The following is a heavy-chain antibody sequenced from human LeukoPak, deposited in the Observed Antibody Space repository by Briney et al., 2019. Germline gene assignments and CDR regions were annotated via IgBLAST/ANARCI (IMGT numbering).Heavy chain of an antibody. V-gene: IGHV4-59*01. D-gene: IGHD3-10*01. CDR2: IYYSGST. Sequence: KPSETLSLTCTVSGGSISSYYWSWIRQPPGKGLEWIGYIYYSGSTNYNPSLKSRVTISVDTSKNQFSLKLSSVTAADTAVYYCARSRYGSGSYSFDYWGQGTLVTVSS. CDR3: ARSRYGSGSYSFDY. J-gene: IGHJ4*02. CDR1: GGSISSYY.